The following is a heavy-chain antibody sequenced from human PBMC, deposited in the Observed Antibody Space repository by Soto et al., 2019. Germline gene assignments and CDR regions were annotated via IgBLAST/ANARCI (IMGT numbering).Heavy chain of an antibody. Sequence: ASVKVSCKASGYTFTSYEINWVRQATGQGLEWLGWMNPNSGNAGYAQKFQGRVTMTRNTSISTAYMELSNLRSEDTAMYYCARNYYDRRGYYFAGEKYFQHWGQGTLVTVSS. D-gene: IGHD3-22*01. V-gene: IGHV1-8*01. CDR1: GYTFTSYE. CDR2: MNPNSGNA. J-gene: IGHJ1*01. CDR3: ARNYYDRRGYYFAGEKYFQH.